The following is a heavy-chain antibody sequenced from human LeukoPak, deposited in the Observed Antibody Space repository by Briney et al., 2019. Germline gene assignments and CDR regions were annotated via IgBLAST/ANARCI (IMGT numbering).Heavy chain of an antibody. V-gene: IGHV1-2*02. CDR3: ARVRYRLAETYIDY. J-gene: IGHJ4*02. D-gene: IGHD3-16*01. Sequence: ASVKVSCKASGYIFTGYYMHWVRQAPGQGLEWMGWINPNSGDTNYAQKFQGRVTMTRDTSISTAYMELSRLRSDDTAVYYCARVRYRLAETYIDYWGQGTLATVSP. CDR2: INPNSGDT. CDR1: GYIFTGYY.